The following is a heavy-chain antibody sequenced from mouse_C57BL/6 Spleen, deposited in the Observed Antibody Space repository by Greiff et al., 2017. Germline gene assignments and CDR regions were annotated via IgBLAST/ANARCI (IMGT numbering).Heavy chain of an antibody. CDR1: GFTFSSYA. J-gene: IGHJ3*01. V-gene: IGHV5-9-1*02. Sequence: EVKLMESGEGLVKPGGSLKLSCAASGFTFSSYAMSWVRQTPEKRLEWVAYISSGGDYIYYADTVKGRFTISIDNARNTLYLQMSSLKSEDTAMYYCTRVYDGYFAYWGQGTLVTVSA. CDR3: TRVYDGYFAY. D-gene: IGHD2-3*01. CDR2: ISSGGDYI.